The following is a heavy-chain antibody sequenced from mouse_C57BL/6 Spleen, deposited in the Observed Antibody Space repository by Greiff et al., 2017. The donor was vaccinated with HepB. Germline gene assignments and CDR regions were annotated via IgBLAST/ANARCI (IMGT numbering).Heavy chain of an antibody. CDR3: DREEWGHYYGSSYVWFAF. Sequence: QVQLQQPGTELVKPGASVKLSCKASGYTFTSYWMHWVKQRPGQGLEWIGNINPSNGGTNYNEKFKSKATLTVDKSSSTAYMQLSSLTSEDSAVYCCDREEWGHYYGSSYVWFAFGGQGTLVTVS. V-gene: IGHV1-53*01. J-gene: IGHJ3*01. D-gene: IGHD1-1*01. CDR2: INPSNGGT. CDR1: GYTFTSYW.